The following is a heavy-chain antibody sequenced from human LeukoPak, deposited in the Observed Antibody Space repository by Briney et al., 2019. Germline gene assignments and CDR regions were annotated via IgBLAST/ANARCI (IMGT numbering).Heavy chain of an antibody. J-gene: IGHJ6*02. V-gene: IGHV3-23*01. CDR1: GFIFSSYA. CDR2: ISGSGGST. Sequence: GGSLRLSCAASGFIFSSYAMSWVRQAPGKGPEWVSAISGSGGSTYYADSVKGRFTISRDNSKNTLYLQMNSLRAEDTAVYYCAKAGCSSTSCPSYYYYFGMDVWGQGTTVTVSS. D-gene: IGHD2-2*01. CDR3: AKAGCSSTSCPSYYYYFGMDV.